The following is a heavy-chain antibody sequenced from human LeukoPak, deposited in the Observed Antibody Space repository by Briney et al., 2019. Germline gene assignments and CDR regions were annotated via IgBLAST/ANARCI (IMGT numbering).Heavy chain of an antibody. CDR3: AREDANRRERSGGGDS. Sequence: GASVKVSCKASGYTFTGYYMHWVRQAPGQGLEWMGWINPNSGGTNYAQKFRGRVTMTRDTSISTAYMELSSLRSDDTAVYFCAREDANRRERSGGGDSWGQGTLVTVSS. CDR2: INPNSGGT. CDR1: GYTFTGYY. D-gene: IGHD1-14*01. V-gene: IGHV1-2*02. J-gene: IGHJ4*02.